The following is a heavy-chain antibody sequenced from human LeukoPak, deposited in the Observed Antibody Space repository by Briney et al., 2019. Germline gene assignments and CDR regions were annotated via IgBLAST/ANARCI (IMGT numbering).Heavy chain of an antibody. Sequence: VASVTVSCTASGYTFTSYDINWVRQATGQGLEWMGWMNPNSANTGYAQKFQGRVTMTRDTSIGTAYMELSSLRPEDTAVYYCARGFGAHDYDIDYWGQGTLVTVSS. V-gene: IGHV1-8*01. J-gene: IGHJ4*02. D-gene: IGHD4-17*01. CDR2: MNPNSANT. CDR3: ARGFGAHDYDIDY. CDR1: GYTFTSYD.